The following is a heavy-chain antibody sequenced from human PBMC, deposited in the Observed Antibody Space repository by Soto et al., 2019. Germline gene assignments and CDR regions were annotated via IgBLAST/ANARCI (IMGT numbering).Heavy chain of an antibody. CDR2: IYDSGST. D-gene: IGHD1-1*01. CDR3: ARVEEGLVY. J-gene: IGHJ4*02. V-gene: IGHV4-31*03. Sequence: QVQLQESGPGLVKPSQTLSLTCTVSGGSISGGGFYWTWIRQHLGKGLEWIGYIYDSGSTYYNPSLKSRVTISIDTSKNQFSLTLSSVTAADTAMYHCARVEEGLVYWGQGTLVTVSS. CDR1: GGSISGGGFY.